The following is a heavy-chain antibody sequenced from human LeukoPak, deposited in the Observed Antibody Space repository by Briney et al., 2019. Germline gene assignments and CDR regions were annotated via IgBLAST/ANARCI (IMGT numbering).Heavy chain of an antibody. Sequence: GGSLRLSCAASGFTVSSNYMSWVRQAPGKGLEWVSVIYSGGSTYYADSVKGRFTISRDNSKDTLYLQMNSLRAEDTAVYYCAKERNYYDSSGYEYPHAEYFQHWGQGTLVTVSS. V-gene: IGHV3-53*01. CDR1: GFTVSSNY. J-gene: IGHJ1*01. CDR2: IYSGGST. CDR3: AKERNYYDSSGYEYPHAEYFQH. D-gene: IGHD3-22*01.